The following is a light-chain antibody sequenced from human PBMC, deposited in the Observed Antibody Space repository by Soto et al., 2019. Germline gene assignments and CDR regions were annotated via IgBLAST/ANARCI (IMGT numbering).Light chain of an antibody. Sequence: QSALTQPASVSGSPGQSITISCTGTSSDIGSYKFVSWFQQHPGKVPKLIIYEGTERPSGVSNRFSASKSGNTASLTISGLQPEDEADYYCCLYAGPSTICGGGTKLTVL. CDR2: EGT. CDR1: SSDIGSYKF. CDR3: CLYAGPSTI. V-gene: IGLV2-23*01. J-gene: IGLJ2*01.